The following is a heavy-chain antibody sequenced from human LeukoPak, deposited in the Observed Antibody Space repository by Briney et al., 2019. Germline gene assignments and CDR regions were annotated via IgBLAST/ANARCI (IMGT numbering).Heavy chain of an antibody. J-gene: IGHJ5*02. CDR1: GGSISSHY. D-gene: IGHD3-10*01. V-gene: IGHV4-59*08. CDR3: ARHATGSYSVPWLDP. Sequence: SETLSLTCTVSGGSISSHYWSWIRQPPGKGLEWIGYFSDSGSTIYNPSPKSRVTILVDTSKHQFALKLSSVTAADTAVYYYARHATGSYSVPWLDPWGQGTLVTVSS. CDR2: FSDSGST.